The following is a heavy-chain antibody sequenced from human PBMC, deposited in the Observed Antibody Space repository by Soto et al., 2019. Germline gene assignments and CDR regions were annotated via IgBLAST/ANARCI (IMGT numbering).Heavy chain of an antibody. Sequence: SVKVSCKASGVTFSSYAISWVRQAPGQGLEWMGGIIPIFGTANYAQKFQGRVTITADKSTSTAYMELSSLRSEDAAVYYCARVGPPGVVVVAARLSREYYYYGMDVRGQGTTVTVSS. CDR2: IIPIFGTA. D-gene: IGHD2-15*01. CDR1: GVTFSSYA. V-gene: IGHV1-69*06. J-gene: IGHJ6*02. CDR3: ARVGPPGVVVVAARLSREYYYYGMDV.